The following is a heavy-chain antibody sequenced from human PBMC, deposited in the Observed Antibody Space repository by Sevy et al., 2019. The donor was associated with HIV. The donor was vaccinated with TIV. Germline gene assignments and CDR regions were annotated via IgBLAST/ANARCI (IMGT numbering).Heavy chain of an antibody. CDR2: IFSRGSTI. CDR3: ARGYYGSGLDY. Sequence: GGSLRLSCAASGFTFSTYSMSWVRQAPGKGLEWVSYIFSRGSTIYYADSVKGRFTISRDNAKNSLYLQMNSLRAEDTAVYYCARGYYGSGLDYWGQGTLVTVSS. D-gene: IGHD3-10*01. CDR1: GFTFSTYS. J-gene: IGHJ4*02. V-gene: IGHV3-48*01.